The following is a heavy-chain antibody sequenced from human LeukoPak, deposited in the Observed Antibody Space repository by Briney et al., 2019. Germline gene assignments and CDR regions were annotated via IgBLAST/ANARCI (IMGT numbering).Heavy chain of an antibody. V-gene: IGHV3-33*01. CDR3: ARDRAMVRGVTLDY. CDR1: GFTFSSYG. J-gene: IGHJ4*02. CDR2: IWYGGSNK. D-gene: IGHD3-10*01. Sequence: GGSLRLSCAPSGFTFSSYGMHWVRQAPGKGLEWVAVIWYGGSNKYYADSVKGRFTISRDNSKNTLYLQMNSLRAEDTAVYYCARDRAMVRGVTLDYWGQGTLVTVSS.